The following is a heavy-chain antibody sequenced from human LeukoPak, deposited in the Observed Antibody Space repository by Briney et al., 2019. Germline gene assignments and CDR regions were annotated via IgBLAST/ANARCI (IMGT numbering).Heavy chain of an antibody. CDR2: ISSSSSYI. V-gene: IGHV3-21*01. D-gene: IGHD1-26*01. CDR1: GFTFSSYS. CDR3: ARDAAGIVGAFDY. Sequence: GGSLRLYCAASGFTFSSYSMNWVRQAPGKGLEWVSSISSSSSYIYYADSVKGRFTISRDNAKNSLYLQMNSLRAEDTAVYYCARDAAGIVGAFDYWGQGTLVTVSS. J-gene: IGHJ4*02.